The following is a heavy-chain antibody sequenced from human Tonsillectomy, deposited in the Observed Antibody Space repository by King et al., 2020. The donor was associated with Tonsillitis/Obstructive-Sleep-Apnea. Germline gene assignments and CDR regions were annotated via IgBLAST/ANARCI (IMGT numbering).Heavy chain of an antibody. V-gene: IGHV5-51*01. CDR1: GYSFTNYW. CDR2: IYPGDSDT. Sequence: VQLVESGAEVKKPGESLKISCKGSGYSFTNYWIGWVRQMPGKGLEWMGIIYPGDSDTRYSPSFQGQVTISADKSISTAYLQWNSLKASDTAMYYCARQWGSSWNLFDYWGQGTLVTVSS. CDR3: ARQWGSSWNLFDY. J-gene: IGHJ4*02. D-gene: IGHD6-13*01.